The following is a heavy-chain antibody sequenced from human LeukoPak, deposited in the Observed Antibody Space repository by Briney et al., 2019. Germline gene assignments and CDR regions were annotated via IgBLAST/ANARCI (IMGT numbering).Heavy chain of an antibody. CDR1: GGSFSGYY. CDR3: ASNSYGFCFDY. D-gene: IGHD5-18*01. J-gene: IGHJ4*02. CDR2: INHSGST. Sequence: SETLSLTCAVYGGSFSGYYWSLIRQPPGKGLEWIGEINHSGSTNYNPSLKSRVTISVDTSKNQFSLKLSSVTAADTAVYYCASNSYGFCFDYWGQGTLVTVSS. V-gene: IGHV4-34*01.